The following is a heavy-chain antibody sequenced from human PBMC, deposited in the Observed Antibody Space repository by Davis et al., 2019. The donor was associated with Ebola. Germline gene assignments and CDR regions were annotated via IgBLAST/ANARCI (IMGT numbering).Heavy chain of an antibody. Sequence: ASVKVSCKASGYTFSSYDINWVRQASGQGLEWMGWMKTNSGSAGYAQKFQGRVTMTRDTSISTAYLELSSLRSDDTAVYYCAIHYCGDDCYSWLGDPWGQGTLVTVSS. CDR2: MKTNSGSA. CDR1: GYTFSSYD. V-gene: IGHV1-8*01. D-gene: IGHD2-21*02. J-gene: IGHJ5*02. CDR3: AIHYCGDDCYSWLGDP.